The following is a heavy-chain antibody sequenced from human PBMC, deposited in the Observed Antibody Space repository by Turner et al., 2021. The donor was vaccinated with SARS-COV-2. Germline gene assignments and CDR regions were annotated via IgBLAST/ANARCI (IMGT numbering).Heavy chain of an antibody. D-gene: IGHD2-2*01. Sequence: EEQLVESGGTLVPSGGSLRLSCVASGFTSSHYWMHWVRQGPGKGLVWVSRIKSDGRSISYADSVKGRFSSSIDNAKNTLYLQMDRLRAEDTAVYYCARESKSQPPQTDAFDIWGQGTVVSVSS. CDR3: ARESKSQPPQTDAFDI. CDR1: GFTSSHYW. V-gene: IGHV3-74*01. J-gene: IGHJ3*02. CDR2: IKSDGRSI.